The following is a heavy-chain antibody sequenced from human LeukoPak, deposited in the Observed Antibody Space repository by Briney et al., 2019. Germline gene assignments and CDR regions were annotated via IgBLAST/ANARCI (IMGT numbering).Heavy chain of an antibody. CDR1: GFTFTNAW. J-gene: IGHJ4*02. CDR3: TTDQLEIDY. V-gene: IGHV3-15*01. CDR2: INIKTDGGTT. Sequence: PGGPLRLSCEASGFTFTNAWMSWVRQAPGGGLEWVGRINIKTDGGTTDYAAPVKGRFTISRDDSKTTLYLQMNSLKTEDTAVYHCTTDQLEIDYWGQGTLVTVSS. D-gene: IGHD1-1*01.